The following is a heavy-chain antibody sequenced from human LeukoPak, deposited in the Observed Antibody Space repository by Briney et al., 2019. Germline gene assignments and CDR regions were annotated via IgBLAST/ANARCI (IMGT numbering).Heavy chain of an antibody. V-gene: IGHV3-21*01. CDR3: AGGASGRYHAFDI. D-gene: IGHD1-26*01. CDR2: IRSSSSYI. Sequence: GGSLRLSCAASGFTFSNYSMKRVRQAPGKGLEWVSSIRSSSSYIYYADSVKGRFTISRDNAKNSLYLQMNSLRAEDTAVYYCAGGASGRYHAFDIWGQGTMVTVSS. CDR1: GFTFSNYS. J-gene: IGHJ3*02.